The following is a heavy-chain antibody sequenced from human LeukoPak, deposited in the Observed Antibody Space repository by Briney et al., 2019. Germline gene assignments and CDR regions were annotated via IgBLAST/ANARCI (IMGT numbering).Heavy chain of an antibody. V-gene: IGHV4-61*02. CDR2: FYTRGST. CDR3: ATGDILTGYYKADVAFDI. CDR1: GGSISSGSYY. J-gene: IGHJ3*02. D-gene: IGHD3-9*01. Sequence: PSQTLSLTCTVSGGSISSGSYYWSWIRQPAGKGLEWIGRFYTRGSTNYNPSLKSRVTISVDTSKNQFSLKLSSVTAADTAVYYCATGDILTGYYKADVAFDIWGQGTMVTVSS.